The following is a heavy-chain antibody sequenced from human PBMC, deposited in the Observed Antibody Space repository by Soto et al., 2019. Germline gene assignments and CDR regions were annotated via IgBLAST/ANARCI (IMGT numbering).Heavy chain of an antibody. CDR1: GFTFSYYG. CDR3: ARDADTTGHYSHFDL. V-gene: IGHV3-33*08. CDR2: MHTGGNEK. J-gene: IGHJ4*02. D-gene: IGHD3-9*01. Sequence: QVQLVESGGGVVQPEGSLRLSCAASGFTFSYYGFHWVRQAPGKGLEWVAVMHTGGNEKYYVDSVKGRFTVSRDDSRNMVYLEMSCLRAEDTAEYFCARDADTTGHYSHFDLWGRGALVAVS.